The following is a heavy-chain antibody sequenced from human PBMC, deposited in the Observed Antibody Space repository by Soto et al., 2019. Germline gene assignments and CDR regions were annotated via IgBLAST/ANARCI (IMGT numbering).Heavy chain of an antibody. J-gene: IGHJ6*02. D-gene: IGHD3-22*01. CDR3: ARSPDSSGYYPRRYYYGMDV. CDR1: GASISGYY. Sequence: SETLSLTCTVSGASISGYYWSWIRQPPGKGLEWVGYIYYSGSTSYNPSLRSRLTISVDTSKNQFSLRLTSVTAADTAVYYCARSPDSSGYYPRRYYYGMDVWGQGTTVTVSS. V-gene: IGHV4-59*01. CDR2: IYYSGST.